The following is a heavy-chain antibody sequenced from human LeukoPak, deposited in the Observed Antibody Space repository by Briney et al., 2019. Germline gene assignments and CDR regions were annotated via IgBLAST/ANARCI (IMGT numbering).Heavy chain of an antibody. D-gene: IGHD6-13*01. V-gene: IGHV3-30*18. CDR2: ISYDGSNK. CDR1: GFTFSSYG. Sequence: PGGSLRLSCAASGFTFSSYGMHWVRQAPGKGLEWVAVISYDGSNKYYADSVKGRFTISRDNSKNTLYLQMNSLRAEDTAVYYCAKDPLSSSYIFDYWGQGTLVTVSS. J-gene: IGHJ4*02. CDR3: AKDPLSSSYIFDY.